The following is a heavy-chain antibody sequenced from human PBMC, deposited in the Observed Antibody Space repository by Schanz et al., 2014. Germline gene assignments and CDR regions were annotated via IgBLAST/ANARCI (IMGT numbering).Heavy chain of an antibody. CDR3: ARDRLECGAECYSVEVFEI. CDR2: ITPSGGST. V-gene: IGHV1-46*01. D-gene: IGHD2-21*01. Sequence: QVQLVQSGAEVKKPGASVKVSCKASGYTFTRYYIHWVRQAPGQGLEWMGIITPSGGSTNYAQKLQGRVTMTRDTSTSTAYMELRSLRSEDTAVYYCARDRLECGAECYSVEVFEIWGQGTLVIVSS. J-gene: IGHJ4*02. CDR1: GYTFTRYY.